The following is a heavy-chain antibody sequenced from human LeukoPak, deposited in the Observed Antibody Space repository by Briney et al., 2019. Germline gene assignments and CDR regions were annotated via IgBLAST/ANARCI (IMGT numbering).Heavy chain of an antibody. CDR2: INPGNGNT. D-gene: IGHD4-17*01. V-gene: IGHV1-3*03. Sequence: GASVKVSCKASEYSFTSYAIHWVRQAPGQRLEWMGWINPGNGNTKYSEEFQGRVTIARDTSASTAYMELSSLRSEDMAVYYCARDRAPKTVTSEVDAFDIWGQGTMVTVSS. CDR1: EYSFTSYA. J-gene: IGHJ3*02. CDR3: ARDRAPKTVTSEVDAFDI.